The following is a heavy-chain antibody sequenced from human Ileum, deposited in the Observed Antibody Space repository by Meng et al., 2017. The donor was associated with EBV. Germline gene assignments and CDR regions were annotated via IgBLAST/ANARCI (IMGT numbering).Heavy chain of an antibody. Sequence: QLELQEAGPGLVTPSGPLSLTCTVSGDSISSDIWWSWFRQPPGKGLEGIGEVYHRGDTNYNPSLKSRVDISVDKSKNQFYLSLFSVTAADTAVYYCGRDQGRELINHWGQGTLVTVSS. CDR2: VYHRGDT. CDR3: GRDQGRELINH. D-gene: IGHD1-7*01. J-gene: IGHJ4*02. CDR1: GDSISSDIW. V-gene: IGHV4-4*02.